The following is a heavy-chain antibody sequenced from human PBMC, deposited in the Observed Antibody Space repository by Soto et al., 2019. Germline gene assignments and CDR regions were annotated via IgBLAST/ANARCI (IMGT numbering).Heavy chain of an antibody. CDR2: ISYDGSSN. J-gene: IGHJ5*02. D-gene: IGHD3-22*01. V-gene: IGHV3-30-3*01. CDR1: GFTFSSHA. Sequence: GGSLRLSCAASGFTFSSHAMHWVRQAPGKGLEWLALISYDGSSNYYADSVKGRFTISRDNSKNTLYLQMNSLRAEDTAVYYCARVFITMIARNWCDPWGQGTLVTVSS. CDR3: ARVFITMIARNWCDP.